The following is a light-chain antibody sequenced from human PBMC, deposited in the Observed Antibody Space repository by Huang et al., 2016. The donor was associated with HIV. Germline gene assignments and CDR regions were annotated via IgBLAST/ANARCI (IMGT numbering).Light chain of an antibody. CDR1: QDITNF. CDR3: QQYDSLPWT. V-gene: IGKV1-33*01. J-gene: IGKJ3*01. CDR2: DSS. Sequence: DIQMTQSPSSLSASVGDRVTITCQASQDITNFLAWYNQRTGKAPKLLIYDSSDLETGVPSRFSGSGSVTDFTFTISSLKPEDIATYYCQQYDSLPWTFGPGTKVDIK.